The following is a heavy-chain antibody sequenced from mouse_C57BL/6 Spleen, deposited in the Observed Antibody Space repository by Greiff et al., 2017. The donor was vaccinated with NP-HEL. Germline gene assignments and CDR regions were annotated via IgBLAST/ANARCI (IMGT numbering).Heavy chain of an antibody. CDR2: INPGSGGT. Sequence: VQRVESGAELVRPGTSVKVSCKASGYAFTNYLIEWVKQRPGQGLEWIGVINPGSGGTNYNEKFKGKATLTADKSSSTAYMQLSSLTSEDSAVYFCARRGYYLDYWGQGTTLTVSS. CDR3: ARRGYYLDY. CDR1: GYAFTNYL. V-gene: IGHV1-54*01. J-gene: IGHJ2*01.